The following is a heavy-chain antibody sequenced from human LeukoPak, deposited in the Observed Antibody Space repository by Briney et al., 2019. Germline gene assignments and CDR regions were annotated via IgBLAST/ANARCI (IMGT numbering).Heavy chain of an antibody. Sequence: PGGSLRLSCAASGFTFSSYAMSWVRQAPGKGLEWVSAISGSGGSTYYADSVKGRFTISRVNSKNTLYLQMNSLRAEDTAVYYCAKDRIVVVTAILLGYWGQGTLVTVSS. CDR2: ISGSGGST. CDR1: GFTFSSYA. J-gene: IGHJ4*02. D-gene: IGHD2-21*02. V-gene: IGHV3-23*01. CDR3: AKDRIVVVTAILLGY.